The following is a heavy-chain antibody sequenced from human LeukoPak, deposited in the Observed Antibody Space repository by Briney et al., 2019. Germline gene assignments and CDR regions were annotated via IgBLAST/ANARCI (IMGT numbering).Heavy chain of an antibody. CDR2: IFGSGGSP. CDR1: GFTFGSYA. CDR3: ATGYSSGWLPKYYYYYGMDV. D-gene: IGHD6-19*01. J-gene: IGHJ6*02. V-gene: IGHV3-23*01. Sequence: GGSLRLSCEASGFTFGSYAMYWVRQAPGKGLEWVAGIFGSGGSPHYADSMKGRFTISRDNSKNTLYLQMNSLRAEDTAVYYCATGYSSGWLPKYYYYYGMDVWGQGTTVTVSS.